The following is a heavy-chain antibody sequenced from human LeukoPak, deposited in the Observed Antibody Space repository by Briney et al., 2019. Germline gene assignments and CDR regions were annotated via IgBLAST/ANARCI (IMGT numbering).Heavy chain of an antibody. V-gene: IGHV4-34*01. J-gene: IGHJ4*02. CDR1: GGSFSGYY. CDR3: ARRLVTADLDY. Sequence: SSETLSLTCAVYGGSFSGYYWSWIRQPPGKGREWVGEINHSGSTNYNRCLKSGVTISVETSKNQLAWKVSSGTAADTAVYYCARRLVTADLDYWGQGTLVTVSS. D-gene: IGHD1-14*01. CDR2: INHSGST.